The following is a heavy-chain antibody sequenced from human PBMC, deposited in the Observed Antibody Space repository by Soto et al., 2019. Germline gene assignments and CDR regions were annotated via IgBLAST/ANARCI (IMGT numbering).Heavy chain of an antibody. Sequence: GGSLRLSCASSGFTFSSYAMSWVRHAPGKGLEWVSAISGSGGSTYYADSVKGRFTISRDNSKNTLYLQMNSLRAEDTAVYYCARSEGHSSGYQSPSYWGQGTLVTVSS. V-gene: IGHV3-23*01. CDR3: ARSEGHSSGYQSPSY. J-gene: IGHJ4*02. CDR1: GFTFSSYA. CDR2: ISGSGGST. D-gene: IGHD3-22*01.